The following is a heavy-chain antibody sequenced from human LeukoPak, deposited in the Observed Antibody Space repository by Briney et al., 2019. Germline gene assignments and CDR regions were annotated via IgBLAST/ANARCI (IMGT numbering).Heavy chain of an antibody. Sequence: SETLSLTCTVSGGSISSNYWSWIRQPPGKGLEWIGYIYYSGSTNYNPSLKSRVTISADTSKNQFSLKLTSVTAADTAVYYCGRGYGPNSSGWDSGGQGTLVTVSA. CDR2: IYYSGST. D-gene: IGHD6-19*01. V-gene: IGHV4-59*01. CDR3: GRGYGPNSSGWDS. CDR1: GGSISSNY. J-gene: IGHJ4*02.